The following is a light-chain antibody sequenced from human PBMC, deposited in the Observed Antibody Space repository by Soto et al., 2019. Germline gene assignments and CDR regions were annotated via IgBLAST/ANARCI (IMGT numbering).Light chain of an antibody. CDR1: SSDVGNYKY. CDR3: SSYTGSTAHVI. J-gene: IGLJ2*01. Sequence: QSVLTQPASVSGSPGQSITISCTGTSSDVGNYKYVSWYQQHPGKAPKLVIYEVSNRPSGVSDRFSGSKSGNTASLTISGLQAEDEADYYCSSYTGSTAHVIFGGGTKVTVL. CDR2: EVS. V-gene: IGLV2-14*01.